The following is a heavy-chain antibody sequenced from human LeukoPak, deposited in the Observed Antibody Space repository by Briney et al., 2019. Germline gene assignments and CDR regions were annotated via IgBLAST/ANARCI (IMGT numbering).Heavy chain of an antibody. CDR2: INPSGGST. CDR3: ARKYSSSWSYAFDI. Sequence: GESLKISCKGSGYTFTSYYMHWVRQAPGQGLEWMGIINPSGGSTSYAQKFQGRVTMTRDTSTSTVYMELSSLRSEDTAVYYCARKYSSSWSYAFDIWGQGTMVTVSS. V-gene: IGHV1-46*01. CDR1: GYTFTSYY. J-gene: IGHJ3*02. D-gene: IGHD6-13*01.